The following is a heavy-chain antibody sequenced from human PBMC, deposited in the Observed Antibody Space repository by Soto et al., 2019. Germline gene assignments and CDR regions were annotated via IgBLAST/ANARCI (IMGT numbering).Heavy chain of an antibody. J-gene: IGHJ5*02. CDR2: IRGSGGSA. D-gene: IGHD3-22*01. CDR3: AKVGSYDSSGYYFGWFAP. Sequence: GGSLRLSCAASGFTFRGYAMSWVRQSPGKGLEWVSAIRGSGGSAYSADSVKGRFTISRDDSKNTLYLQMNSLRVDDTAVYFCAKVGSYDSSGYYFGWFAPWGQGTQVTVSS. CDR1: GFTFRGYA. V-gene: IGHV3-23*01.